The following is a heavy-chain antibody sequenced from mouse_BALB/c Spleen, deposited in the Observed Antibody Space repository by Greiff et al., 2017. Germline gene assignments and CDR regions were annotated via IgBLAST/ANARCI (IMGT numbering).Heavy chain of an antibody. D-gene: IGHD1-2*01. CDR1: GYTFTSYW. CDR3: ARPSLLRLDWYFDV. CDR2: IDPSNSET. J-gene: IGHJ1*01. V-gene: IGHV1S127*01. Sequence: VQLQQSGPELVRPGASVKMSCKASGYTFTSYWLHWVKQRPGQGLEWIGMIDPSNSETRLNQKFKDKATLNVDKSSNTAYMQLSSLTSEDSAVYYCARPSLLRLDWYFDVWGAGTMVTVSS.